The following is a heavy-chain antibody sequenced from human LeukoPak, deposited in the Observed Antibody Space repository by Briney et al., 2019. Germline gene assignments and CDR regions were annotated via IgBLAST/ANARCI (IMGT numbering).Heavy chain of an antibody. J-gene: IGHJ1*01. V-gene: IGHV4-31*03. CDR1: DGPISGTTHY. D-gene: IGHD1-26*01. CDR2: KYYSERA. CDR3: ASSGSYYFQH. Sequence: SQTLSLTCTVSDGPISGTTHYWSWIRQLPGKGLEWIGFKYYSERAYYNPSLESRVTISVDTSKRQSSLNLASVTAADTAVYYCASSGSYYFQHWGQGTLVTVSS.